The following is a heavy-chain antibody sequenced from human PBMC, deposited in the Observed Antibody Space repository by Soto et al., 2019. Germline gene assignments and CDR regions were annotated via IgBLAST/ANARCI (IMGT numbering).Heavy chain of an antibody. V-gene: IGHV3-30*09. J-gene: IGHJ4*02. CDR1: GFPFQHYA. Sequence: QVHLLQSGGDVVQPGASPRLSCSGSGFPFQHYALHWVRQAPGKGLEWVALISYDGGSKEYAHSVKGRFAISRDNSQNTLFLQMDSLRTEDTAVYWCARVGPHGDQTYYYGSESLNYHFDSWGQGAVVTVSS. CDR2: ISYDGGSK. D-gene: IGHD3-10*01. CDR3: ARVGPHGDQTYYYGSESLNYHFDS.